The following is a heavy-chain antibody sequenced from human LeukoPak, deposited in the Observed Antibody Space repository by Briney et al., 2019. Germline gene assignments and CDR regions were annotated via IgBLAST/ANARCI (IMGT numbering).Heavy chain of an antibody. J-gene: IGHJ4*02. CDR2: IWYDGSNK. V-gene: IGHV3-33*01. Sequence: GRSLRLSCAASGFTFSSYGMHWVRQAPGKGLEWVAVIWYDGSNKYYADSVKDRFTISRDNSKNTLYLQMNSLRAEDTAVYYCARDIGLAVVVPAALDYWGQGTLVTVSS. CDR3: ARDIGLAVVVPAALDY. CDR1: GFTFSSYG. D-gene: IGHD2-2*01.